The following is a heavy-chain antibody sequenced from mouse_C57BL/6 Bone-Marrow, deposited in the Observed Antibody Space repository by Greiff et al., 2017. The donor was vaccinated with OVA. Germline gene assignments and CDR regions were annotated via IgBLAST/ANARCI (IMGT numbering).Heavy chain of an antibody. CDR2: ISSGSSTI. D-gene: IGHD3-3*01. CDR3: ARGTGFAY. V-gene: IGHV5-17*01. Sequence: DVQLVESGGGLVKPGGSLKLSCAASGFTFSDYGMHWVRQAPEKGLEWVAYISSGSSTIYYADTVKGRFTISRDNAKNTRFLQMTSLRSEDTAMYYCARGTGFAYWGQGTLVTVSA. J-gene: IGHJ3*01. CDR1: GFTFSDYG.